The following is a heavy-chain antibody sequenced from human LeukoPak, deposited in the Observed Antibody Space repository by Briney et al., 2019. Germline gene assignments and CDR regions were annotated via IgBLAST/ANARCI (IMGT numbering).Heavy chain of an antibody. D-gene: IGHD3-10*01. Sequence: SETLSLTCTVSGGSISSYYWSWIRQPPGKGLEWIGYIYYSGSTNYNPSLKSRVTISVDTSKNQFSLKLSSVTAADTAVYYCARGGDYYGSGSYYRVVGYYYYGMDVWGQGTTVTVSS. J-gene: IGHJ6*02. CDR2: IYYSGST. CDR3: ARGGDYYGSGSYYRVVGYYYYGMDV. V-gene: IGHV4-59*01. CDR1: GGSISSYY.